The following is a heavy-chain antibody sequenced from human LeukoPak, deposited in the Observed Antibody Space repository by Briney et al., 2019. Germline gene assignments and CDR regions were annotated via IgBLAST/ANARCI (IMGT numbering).Heavy chain of an antibody. V-gene: IGHV4-39*01. Sequence: SETLTLTCTVSGGSISSSSYYWGWIRQPPGKWLEWIGSIYYSGSTYYNPSLKSRVTISVDTSMNQFSLKLSSVTAADTAVYYCATPVDYGDYWYFDLWGRGTLVTVSS. D-gene: IGHD4-17*01. J-gene: IGHJ2*01. CDR2: IYYSGST. CDR1: GGSISSSSYY. CDR3: ATPVDYGDYWYFDL.